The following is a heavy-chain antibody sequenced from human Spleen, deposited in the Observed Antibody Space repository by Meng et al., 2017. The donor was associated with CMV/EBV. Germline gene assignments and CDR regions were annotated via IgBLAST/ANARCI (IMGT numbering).Heavy chain of an antibody. D-gene: IGHD2-15*01. Sequence: AMTWVRQAPGKGLEWVSSLSGSGGSTYYTHSVKGRFTISRDNSKSTLYLQMNSLRAEDTAVYYCAKDHWACSGGSCYTGDCYSIDSWGRGALVTVSS. J-gene: IGHJ5*01. CDR3: AKDHWACSGGSCYTGDCYSIDS. CDR1: A. V-gene: IGHV3-23*01. CDR2: LSGSGGST.